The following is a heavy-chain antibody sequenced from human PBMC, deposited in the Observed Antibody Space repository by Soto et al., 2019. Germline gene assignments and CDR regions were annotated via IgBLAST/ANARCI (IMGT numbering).Heavy chain of an antibody. CDR3: ARARAPIAAAAILHC. V-gene: IGHV4-4*02. D-gene: IGHD6-13*01. CDR1: CGSSSTSNW. CDR2: VYRTGST. Sequence: SSETLSLTCAVACGSSSTSNWWSWVRQPPGKGLEGIGEVYRTGSTNYNPSLESRVIVSVDKSKNQFSLKLTSVTAADTAVYYCARARAPIAAAAILHCWGQGTLVTVSS. J-gene: IGHJ4*02.